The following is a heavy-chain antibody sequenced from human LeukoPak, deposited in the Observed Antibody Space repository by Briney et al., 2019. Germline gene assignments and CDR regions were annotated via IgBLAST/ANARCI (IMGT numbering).Heavy chain of an antibody. J-gene: IGHJ4*02. CDR1: GYTFTDYY. Sequence: ASVKVSCKASGYTFTDYYMHWVRQAPGQGLEWMGWINPNTGGTIYAQKFQGRVIMTRDTSISTAYMELSRVRSDDTAVYYCARVLGGNSVDFDYWGQGTLVTVSS. CDR3: ARVLGGNSVDFDY. V-gene: IGHV1-2*02. D-gene: IGHD4-23*01. CDR2: INPNTGGT.